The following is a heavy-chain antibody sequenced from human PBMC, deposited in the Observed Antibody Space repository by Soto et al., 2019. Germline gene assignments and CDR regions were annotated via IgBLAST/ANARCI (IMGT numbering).Heavy chain of an antibody. D-gene: IGHD2-21*02. J-gene: IGHJ4*02. Sequence: QVQLVQSGAGVKKPGSSVKVSCKASGGTFSSYAIRWVRQAPGQGLEWMGGIIPIFGTANYAQKLQGRLTITADEYTSTAYMELSSLRSEDTSVYYCARGNGGNYYYFDYWGQGTLVTVSS. CDR1: GGTFSSYA. V-gene: IGHV1-69*01. CDR2: IIPIFGTA. CDR3: ARGNGGNYYYFDY.